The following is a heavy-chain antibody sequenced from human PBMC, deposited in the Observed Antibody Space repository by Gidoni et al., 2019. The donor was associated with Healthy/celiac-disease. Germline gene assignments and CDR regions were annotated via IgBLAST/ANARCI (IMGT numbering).Heavy chain of an antibody. CDR3: ARELYFTYYYDSSGYYHGAFDI. CDR1: GFTFSSYS. V-gene: IGHV3-48*02. CDR2: ISSSSSTI. D-gene: IGHD3-22*01. Sequence: EVQLVESGGGLVQPGGSLRLSCAASGFTFSSYSMNWVRQAPGKGLEWVSYISSSSSTIYYADSVKGRFTISRDNAKNSLYLQMNSLRDEDTAVYYCARELYFTYYYDSSGYYHGAFDIWGQGTMVTVSS. J-gene: IGHJ3*02.